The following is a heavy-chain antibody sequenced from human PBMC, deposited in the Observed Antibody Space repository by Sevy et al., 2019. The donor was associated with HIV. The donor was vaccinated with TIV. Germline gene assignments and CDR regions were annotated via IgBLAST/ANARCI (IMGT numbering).Heavy chain of an antibody. V-gene: IGHV3-23*01. J-gene: IGHJ3*02. CDR2: ISGSGGST. Sequence: GGSLRLSCAASGFTFSSYAMSWVRQAPGKGLEWVSAISGSGGSTYYADSVKGRFTISRDNSKNTLYLQMNSLRAEDMAVYYCAKALYYHSSGYLVRDAFDIWGQGTMVTVSS. D-gene: IGHD3-22*01. CDR3: AKALYYHSSGYLVRDAFDI. CDR1: GFTFSSYA.